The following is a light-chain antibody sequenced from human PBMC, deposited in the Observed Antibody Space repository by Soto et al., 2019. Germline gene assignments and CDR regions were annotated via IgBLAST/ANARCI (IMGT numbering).Light chain of an antibody. CDR2: DAS. CDR3: QQYESYSYT. J-gene: IGKJ2*01. V-gene: IGKV1-5*01. Sequence: DIQMTQSPSTMSASVGDRVTITCRASQTIATGLAWYQQKPGKAPKLLIYDASRLQSGVPSRFSGSGSGTKFTLTISSLQPDDFASYYCQQYESYSYTFGQGTKLDIK. CDR1: QTIATG.